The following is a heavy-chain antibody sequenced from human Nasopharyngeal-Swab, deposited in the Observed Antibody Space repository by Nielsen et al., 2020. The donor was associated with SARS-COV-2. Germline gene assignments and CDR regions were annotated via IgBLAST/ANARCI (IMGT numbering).Heavy chain of an antibody. V-gene: IGHV3-30-3*01. D-gene: IGHD2-2*01. CDR3: ARGRYCSTTSCYAAYYYHYVDV. J-gene: IGHJ6*03. CDR2: ISYDGSNK. CDR1: GFTFSSYA. Sequence: GESLKISCAASGFTFSSYAVHWVRQAPGKGLEWVAVISYDGSNKYYADSVKGRFTISRDNSKNTPYLQMDSLRAEDTAVYYCARGRYCSTTSCYAAYYYHYVDVWDKGTRVTVSS.